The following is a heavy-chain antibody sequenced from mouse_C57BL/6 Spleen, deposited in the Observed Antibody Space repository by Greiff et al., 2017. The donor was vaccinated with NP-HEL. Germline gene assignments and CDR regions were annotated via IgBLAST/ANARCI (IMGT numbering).Heavy chain of an antibody. V-gene: IGHV5-17*01. J-gene: IGHJ1*03. D-gene: IGHD2-3*01. CDR2: ISSGSSTI. CDR1: GFTFSDYG. CDR3: AREGWLLPWYFDV. Sequence: EVQLVESGGGLVKPGGSLKLSCAASGFTFSDYGMHWVRQAPEKGLEWVAYISSGSSTIYYADTVKGRFPISRDNAKNTLFLQMTSLRSEDTAMYYCAREGWLLPWYFDVWGTGTTVTVSS.